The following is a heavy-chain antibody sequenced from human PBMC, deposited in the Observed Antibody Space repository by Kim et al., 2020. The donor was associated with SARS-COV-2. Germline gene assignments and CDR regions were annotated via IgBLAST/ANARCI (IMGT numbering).Heavy chain of an antibody. J-gene: IGHJ5*02. Sequence: GGSLRLSCAASGFTFTDYSMSWIRQTPGKGLEWISYISSDGVNKFYADSVKSRFTISRDNARHSLFLQMNSLRVEDTAVYYCASRGRASAGDFDPWGQGTLVTVSS. CDR3: ASRGRASAGDFDP. D-gene: IGHD3-10*01. CDR1: GFTFTDYS. CDR2: ISSDGVNK. V-gene: IGHV3-11*01.